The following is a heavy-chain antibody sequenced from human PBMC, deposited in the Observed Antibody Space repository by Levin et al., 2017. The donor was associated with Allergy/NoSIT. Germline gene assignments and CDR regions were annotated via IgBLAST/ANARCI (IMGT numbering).Heavy chain of an antibody. V-gene: IGHV3-30*04. CDR2: ISYDGSNK. CDR3: ARDGLSGYDQDLVHYFDY. Sequence: GGSLRLSCAASGFTFSSYAMHWVRQAPGKGLEWVAVISYDGSNKYYADSVKGRFTISRDNSKNTLYLQMNSLRAEDTAVYYCARDGLSGYDQDLVHYFDYWGQGTLVTVSS. J-gene: IGHJ4*02. CDR1: GFTFSSYA. D-gene: IGHD5-12*01.